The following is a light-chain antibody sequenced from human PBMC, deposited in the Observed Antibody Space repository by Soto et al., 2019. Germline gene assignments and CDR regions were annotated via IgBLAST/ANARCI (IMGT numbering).Light chain of an antibody. CDR2: GAS. CDR1: QSVSSN. Sequence: EIVMTQSPATLSVSPGERATLSCRASQSVSSNLAWYQQKPGQAPRLLIYGASTRAPGIPARFSGSGSGTEFTLTISSLQSEDFAIYYCQQSINWLFTFGPGTKVDI. J-gene: IGKJ3*01. V-gene: IGKV3-15*01. CDR3: QQSINWLFT.